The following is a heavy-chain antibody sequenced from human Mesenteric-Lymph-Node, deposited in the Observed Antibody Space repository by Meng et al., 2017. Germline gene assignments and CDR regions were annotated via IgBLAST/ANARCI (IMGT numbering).Heavy chain of an antibody. CDR1: GGSVSSGGYY. Sequence: QLNDLGPGMVNPSQTLSLPCTVSGGSVSSGGYYWSWIRQPPGKGLEWIGSIYYSGGTYYNPSLKSRVTISVDTSKNQFSLKLSSVTAADTAVYYCASPLGILGIVDLWGRGTLVTVSS. D-gene: IGHD7-27*01. J-gene: IGHJ2*01. CDR2: IYYSGGT. V-gene: IGHV4-39*01. CDR3: ASPLGILGIVDL.